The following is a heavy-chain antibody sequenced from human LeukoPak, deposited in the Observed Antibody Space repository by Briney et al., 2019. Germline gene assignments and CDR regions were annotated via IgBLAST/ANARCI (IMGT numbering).Heavy chain of an antibody. CDR1: GGSINSYH. J-gene: IGHJ3*02. CDR2: IYYSGST. CDR3: AGIRSSWFYAIDI. D-gene: IGHD6-13*01. V-gene: IGHV4-59*01. Sequence: SETLSLTCTVSGGSINSYHWIWIRQPPGKGLEWIGYIYYSGSTNYNPSLRSRVTISIDTSKNQFSLKLSSVTAADTAVYYCAGIRSSWFYAIDIWGQGTTVTVSS.